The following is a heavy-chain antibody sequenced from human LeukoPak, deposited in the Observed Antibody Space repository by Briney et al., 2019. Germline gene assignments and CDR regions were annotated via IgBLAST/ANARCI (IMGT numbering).Heavy chain of an antibody. CDR2: IKQDGSEK. V-gene: IGHV3-7*01. D-gene: IGHD3-22*01. CDR3: ARATMIVVVLDAFDI. CDR1: GFTFSSYW. J-gene: IGHJ3*02. Sequence: PGGSLRPSCAASGFTFSSYWMSWVRQAPGKGLEWVANIKQDGSEKYYVDSVKGRFTISRDNAKNSLHLQMNSLRAEDTAVYYCARATMIVVVLDAFDIWGQGTMVTVSS.